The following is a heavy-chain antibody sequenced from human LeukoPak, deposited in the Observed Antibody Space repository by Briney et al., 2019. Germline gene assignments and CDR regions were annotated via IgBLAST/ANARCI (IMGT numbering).Heavy chain of an antibody. V-gene: IGHV1-2*02. CDR3: ARGAGWYAFDI. Sequence: GASVKVSCTASGYTFIGYYIHWVRQAPGQGLEWMGWINPNSGGTNYAQKFQGRVTMTRDTSISTAYMERSRLRFDDTAVYYCARGAGWYAFDIWGQGTMVAVSS. D-gene: IGHD2-15*01. J-gene: IGHJ3*02. CDR1: GYTFIGYY. CDR2: INPNSGGT.